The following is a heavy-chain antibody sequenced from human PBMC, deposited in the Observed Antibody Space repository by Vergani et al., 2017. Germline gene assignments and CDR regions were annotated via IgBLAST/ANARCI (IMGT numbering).Heavy chain of an antibody. D-gene: IGHD3-3*01. CDR1: GYTFTSYG. V-gene: IGHV1-18*01. Sequence: QVQLVQSGAEVKKPGASVKVSCKASGYTFTSYGISWVRQAPGQGLEWMGWISAYNGNTNYAQKLQGRVTMTTDTSTSTAYMELRSLRSDDAAVYYCARDPDDCWSGYYNGEYYFDYWGQGTLVTVSS. CDR2: ISAYNGNT. J-gene: IGHJ4*02. CDR3: ARDPDDCWSGYYNGEYYFDY.